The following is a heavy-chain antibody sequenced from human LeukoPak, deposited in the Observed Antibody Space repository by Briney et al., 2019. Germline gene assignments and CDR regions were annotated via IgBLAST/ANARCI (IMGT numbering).Heavy chain of an antibody. V-gene: IGHV4-39*07. J-gene: IGHJ4*02. Sequence: SETLSLTCTVSGGSISRTSYYWGWIRQPPGEGLEWIGSIFYSGNTYYNPSLESRPTISADTSKNQFSLNLNSVTAADTAVYFCARGDSSTWFPSGLHIDHWGQGILVSVSS. CDR2: IFYSGNT. CDR1: GGSISRTSYY. CDR3: ARGDSSTWFPSGLHIDH. D-gene: IGHD6-13*01.